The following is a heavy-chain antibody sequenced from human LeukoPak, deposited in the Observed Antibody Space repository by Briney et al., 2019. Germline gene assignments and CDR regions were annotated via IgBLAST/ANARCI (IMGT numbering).Heavy chain of an antibody. D-gene: IGHD1-26*01. CDR1: GFTFSTYW. J-gene: IGHJ4*02. Sequence: GGSLRLSCAASGFTFSTYWMGWVRQAPGKGLEWVANIKQHGSEKHYVDSVKGRFTISRDNAKNSLYLQMNSLRAEDTAVYYCARRIVGADGDYFDYWGQGTLVTVSS. CDR3: ARRIVGADGDYFDY. V-gene: IGHV3-7*01. CDR2: IKQHGSEK.